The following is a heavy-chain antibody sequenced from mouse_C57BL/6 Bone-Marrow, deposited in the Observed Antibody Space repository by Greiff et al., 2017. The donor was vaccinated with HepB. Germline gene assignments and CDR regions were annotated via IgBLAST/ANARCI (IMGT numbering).Heavy chain of an antibody. CDR1: GFSLTSYG. CDR3: AKNCYYSNYRYFDV. Sequence: QVQLQQSGPGLVQPSQSLSITCTVSGFSLTSYGVHWVRQSPGKGLEWLGVIWRGGSTDYNAAFMSRLSITKDNSKCQVFFKMNSLQADYTAIYYCAKNCYYSNYRYFDVWGTGTTVTVSS. CDR2: IWRGGST. J-gene: IGHJ1*03. V-gene: IGHV2-5*01. D-gene: IGHD2-5*01.